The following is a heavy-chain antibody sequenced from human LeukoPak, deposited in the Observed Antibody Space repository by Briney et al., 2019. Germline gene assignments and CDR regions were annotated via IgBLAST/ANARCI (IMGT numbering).Heavy chain of an antibody. CDR1: GYTFTSYD. Sequence: GASVKVSCKASGYTFTSYDINWVRQATGPGLEWMGWMNPNSGNTGYAQKFQGRVTMTRNNSISTAYMELSSLRSEDTAVYYCARGGAYCGGDCYPYSDYWGQGTLVTVSS. V-gene: IGHV1-8*01. CDR2: MNPNSGNT. D-gene: IGHD2-21*02. J-gene: IGHJ4*02. CDR3: ARGGAYCGGDCYPYSDY.